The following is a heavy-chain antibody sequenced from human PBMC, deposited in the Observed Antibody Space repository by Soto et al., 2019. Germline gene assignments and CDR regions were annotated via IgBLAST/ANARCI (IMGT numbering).Heavy chain of an antibody. CDR1: GFTFSSYG. J-gene: IGHJ3*02. CDR2: ISGSGDAT. Sequence: PGGSLRLSCAASGFTFSSYGMSWVRQTPGKGLDWVSTISGSGDATFYADSVKGRFTISRDSSKNTLYLQMNSLRAEDTAVYYCAKGNSWSPALVLDIWGQGTMVT. V-gene: IGHV3-23*01. CDR3: AKGNSWSPALVLDI. D-gene: IGHD1-7*01.